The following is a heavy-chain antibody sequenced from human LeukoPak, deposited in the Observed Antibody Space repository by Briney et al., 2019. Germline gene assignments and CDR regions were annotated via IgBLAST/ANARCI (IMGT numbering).Heavy chain of an antibody. J-gene: IGHJ4*02. V-gene: IGHV1-8*01. CDR3: ARDNLPYYYDSSGYYWPMDY. CDR2: MNPNSGNT. D-gene: IGHD3-22*01. Sequence: ASVKVSCKASGYTFTSYDINWVRQATGQGLEWMGWMNPNSGNTGYAQKFQGRVTMTRNTSISAAYMELSSLRSEDTAVYYCARDNLPYYYDSSGYYWPMDYWGQGTLVTVSS. CDR1: GYTFTSYD.